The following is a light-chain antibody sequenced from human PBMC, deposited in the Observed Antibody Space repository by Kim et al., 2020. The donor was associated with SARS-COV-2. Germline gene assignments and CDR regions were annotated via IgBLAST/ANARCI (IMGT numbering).Light chain of an antibody. V-gene: IGLV6-57*04. CDR3: QSFGTNGQGV. Sequence: NFMLTQPHSVSESPGRTVTLSCTRSSGNIASDYVQWYQQRPGGAPTTVIYEDNQRLSGVPDRFSGSIDSSSNSASLTISGLKTEDEADYYCQSFGTNGQGVFGGGTQLTVL. J-gene: IGLJ3*02. CDR2: EDN. CDR1: SGNIASDY.